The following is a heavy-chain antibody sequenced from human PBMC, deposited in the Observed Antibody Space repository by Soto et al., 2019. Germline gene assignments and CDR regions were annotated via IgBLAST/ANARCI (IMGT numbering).Heavy chain of an antibody. V-gene: IGHV1-18*01. CDR2: ISAYNGNT. D-gene: IGHD3-22*01. Sequence: QVQLVQSGAEVKKPGASVKVSCKASGYTFSSYGISWVRQAPGQGLEWMGWISAYNGNTNYAQKLQGRVTLTTDTSTSTAYMELRSLRSDDTAMYYCARAYFYDSSGPSDYWGQGTLVTVSS. CDR1: GYTFSSYG. J-gene: IGHJ4*02. CDR3: ARAYFYDSSGPSDY.